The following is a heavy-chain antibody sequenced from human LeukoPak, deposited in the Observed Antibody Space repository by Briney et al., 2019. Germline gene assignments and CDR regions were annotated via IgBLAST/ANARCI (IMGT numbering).Heavy chain of an antibody. V-gene: IGHV4-4*07. CDR2: IYTSGST. CDR3: ARDPSHSSSSAMEAFDI. Sequence: PSETLSLTCTVSGASISSYYWSWIRQPAGKGLEWIGRIYTSGSTNYNPSLKSRVTMSVDTSKNQFSLKLSSVTAADTAVYYCARDPSHSSSSAMEAFDIWGQGTMVTVSS. D-gene: IGHD6-6*01. CDR1: GASISSYY. J-gene: IGHJ3*02.